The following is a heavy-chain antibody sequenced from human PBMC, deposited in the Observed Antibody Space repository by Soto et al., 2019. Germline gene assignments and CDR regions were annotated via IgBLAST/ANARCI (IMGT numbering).Heavy chain of an antibody. J-gene: IGHJ4*02. CDR3: ARQDSSAWYSTLDF. V-gene: IGHV4-39*01. Sequence: SETLSLTCTVSGGSISSSSYYWGWIRQPPGKGLEWIGSIYYSGSTYYNSSLKSRVTLSVDTSKNQFSLKLSSVTAADTAVYYCARQDSSAWYSTLDFWGQGSLVTVSS. CDR2: IYYSGST. D-gene: IGHD6-19*01. CDR1: GGSISSSSYY.